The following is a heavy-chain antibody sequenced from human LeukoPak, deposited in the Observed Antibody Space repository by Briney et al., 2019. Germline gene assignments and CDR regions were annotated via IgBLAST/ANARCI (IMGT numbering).Heavy chain of an antibody. CDR1: GGSISSYY. Sequence: SETLSLTCTVSGGSISSYYWSWIRQPPGKGLEWIGSIYYSGSTNYNPSLKSRVTISVDKSKNQFSLKLSSVTAADTAVYYCARGKPLFDYWGQGTLVTVSS. V-gene: IGHV4-59*12. J-gene: IGHJ4*02. CDR2: IYYSGST. CDR3: ARGKPLFDY.